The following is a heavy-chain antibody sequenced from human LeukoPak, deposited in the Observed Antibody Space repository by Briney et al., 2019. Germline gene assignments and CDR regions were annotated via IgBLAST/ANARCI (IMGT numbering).Heavy chain of an antibody. J-gene: IGHJ6*03. CDR2: ISYDGSNK. Sequence: GGALRLSWAASGFTLSSEGMHWVRQAPGKGLEWVAVISYDGSNKYYADSVKGRFTISRDNSKNTLYLQMNSLRAEDTAVYYCAKDRRMFYYYYYMDVWGKGTTVTVSS. CDR1: GFTLSSEG. D-gene: IGHD3-10*02. V-gene: IGHV3-30*18. CDR3: AKDRRMFYYYYYMDV.